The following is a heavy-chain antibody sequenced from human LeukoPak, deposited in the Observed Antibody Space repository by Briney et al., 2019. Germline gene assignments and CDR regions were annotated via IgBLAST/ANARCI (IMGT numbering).Heavy chain of an antibody. D-gene: IGHD2-15*01. V-gene: IGHV4-34*01. CDR3: ARGYCSGGSCSVHFDY. J-gene: IGHJ4*02. CDR2: INHSGST. Sequence: SETLSLTCAVYAGSFSGYYWSWIRQPPGKSLEWIGEINHSGSTNHNPSLKSRVTISVDTSKNQFPLKLSSVTAADTAEYYCARGYCSGGSCSVHFDYWGQGTLVTVSS. CDR1: AGSFSGYY.